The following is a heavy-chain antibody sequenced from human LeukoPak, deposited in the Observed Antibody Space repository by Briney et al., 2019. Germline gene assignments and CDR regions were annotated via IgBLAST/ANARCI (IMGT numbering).Heavy chain of an antibody. CDR3: AKLRATGEPRSGFDY. CDR2: ISWNSGSI. J-gene: IGHJ4*02. Sequence: GGSLRLSCAASGFTFDDYAMHWVRQAPGKGLEWVSGISWNSGSIGYADSVKGRFTISRDNAKNSLYLQMNSLRAEDTALYYCAKLRATGEPRSGFDYWGQGTLVTVSS. D-gene: IGHD3-16*01. CDR1: GFTFDDYA. V-gene: IGHV3-9*01.